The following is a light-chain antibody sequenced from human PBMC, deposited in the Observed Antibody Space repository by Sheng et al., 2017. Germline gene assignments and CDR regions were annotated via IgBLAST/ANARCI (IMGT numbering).Light chain of an antibody. CDR2: YKSDSDK. CDR1: SGINVGSYR. J-gene: IGLJ3*02. CDR3: VIWHNNGWV. V-gene: IGLV5-45*01. Sequence: QAVLTQPASLSASPGATASLVCTLRSGINVGSYRIYWYQQKPGSPPQYLLRYKSDSDKQQDSGVPSRFSASKDASANAGILLISGLQSDDEGDYYCVIWHNNGWVIGGGTKLTVL.